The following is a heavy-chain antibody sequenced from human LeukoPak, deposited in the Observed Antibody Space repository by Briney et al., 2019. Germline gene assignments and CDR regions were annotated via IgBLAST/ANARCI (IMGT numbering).Heavy chain of an antibody. CDR3: ARDLERYFDWLAVDYYYGMDV. D-gene: IGHD3-9*01. Sequence: GGSLRLSCAASGFTFSSYGMHWVRQAPGKGLEWVAVISYDGSNKYYADSVKGRFTISRDNSKNTLYLQMNSLRAEDTAVYYCARDLERYFDWLAVDYYYGMDVWGQGTTVTVSS. J-gene: IGHJ6*02. CDR1: GFTFSSYG. CDR2: ISYDGSNK. V-gene: IGHV3-30*19.